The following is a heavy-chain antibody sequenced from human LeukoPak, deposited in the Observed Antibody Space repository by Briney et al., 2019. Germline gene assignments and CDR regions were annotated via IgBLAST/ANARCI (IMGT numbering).Heavy chain of an antibody. V-gene: IGHV1-2*02. Sequence: ASVRVSCKASGYTFTGYYIHWLRQAPGQGLEWMGWINPNSRDTNSAQKLQGRVTMTRDTSINTAYMDLNRLTSDDTGVYYCARDGTFDIWGQGTMVTVSS. J-gene: IGHJ3*02. CDR2: INPNSRDT. CDR1: GYTFTGYY. CDR3: ARDGTFDI.